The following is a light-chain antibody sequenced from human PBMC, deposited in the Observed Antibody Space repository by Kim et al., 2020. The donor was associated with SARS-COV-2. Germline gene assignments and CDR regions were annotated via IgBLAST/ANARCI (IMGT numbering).Light chain of an antibody. CDR3: QVWDSSSDHPRV. V-gene: IGLV3-21*04. J-gene: IGLJ3*02. CDR2: YDS. Sequence: PGKTARITCGGNNIGSKSVHWYQPKPGQAPVLVIYYDSDRPSGIPERFSGSNSGNTATLTISRVEAGDEADYYCQVWDSSSDHPRVFGGGTQLTVL. CDR1: NIGSKS.